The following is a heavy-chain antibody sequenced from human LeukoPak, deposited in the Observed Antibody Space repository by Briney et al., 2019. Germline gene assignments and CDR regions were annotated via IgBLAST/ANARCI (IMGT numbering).Heavy chain of an antibody. J-gene: IGHJ4*02. Sequence: PSGTLSLTCTVSGXSVNSYIWSWIRQPPGKGLEWIGYIHYIGTTNYNPSLKSRVTISVDSSKNQFSLRLSSVTAADTAVYYCATEAYYDSSGPHFDYWGQGTLVTVSS. V-gene: IGHV4-59*02. CDR3: ATEAYYDSSGPHFDY. D-gene: IGHD3-22*01. CDR2: IHYIGTT. CDR1: GXSVNSYI.